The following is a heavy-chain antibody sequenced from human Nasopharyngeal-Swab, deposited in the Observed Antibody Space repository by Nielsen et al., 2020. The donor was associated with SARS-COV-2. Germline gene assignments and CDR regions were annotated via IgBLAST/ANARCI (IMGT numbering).Heavy chain of an antibody. CDR3: ARAVAGTYYYYGMDV. CDR2: IYPGDSDT. V-gene: IGHV5-51*01. Sequence: GRQRPGKGLAWMGIIYPGDSDTRYRPSFQGQVTISADKSISTAYLQWSSLKASDPAMYYCARAVAGTYYYYGMDVWGQGTTVTVSS. J-gene: IGHJ6*02. D-gene: IGHD6-19*01.